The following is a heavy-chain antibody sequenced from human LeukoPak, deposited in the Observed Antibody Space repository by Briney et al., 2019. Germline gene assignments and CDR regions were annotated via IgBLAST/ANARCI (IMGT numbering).Heavy chain of an antibody. D-gene: IGHD3-3*01. Sequence: GGSLRLSCAASGFTFSSYAMNWVRQAPGRGLEWVSSFRESGCTTDYADSVKGRFTITRDNSKNTLYLQMNSLRAEDTAVYYCARDERLLSFLKGGQGTLVSVSS. J-gene: IGHJ4*02. CDR3: ARDERLLSFLK. V-gene: IGHV3-23*01. CDR2: FRESGCTT. CDR1: GFTFSSYA.